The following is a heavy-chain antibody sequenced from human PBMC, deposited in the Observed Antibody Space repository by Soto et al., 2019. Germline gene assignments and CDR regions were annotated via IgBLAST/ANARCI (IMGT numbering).Heavy chain of an antibody. J-gene: IGHJ6*02. CDR1: GYTFTSYY. Sequence: ASVKVSCKASGYTFTSYYMHWVRQAPGQGLEWMGIINPSGGSTSYAQKFQGRVTMTRDTSTSTVYMELSSLRSEDTAVYYCARDQVVTISLVYYYGMDVWGQGTTVTVSS. CDR2: INPSGGST. D-gene: IGHD3-3*01. CDR3: ARDQVVTISLVYYYGMDV. V-gene: IGHV1-46*01.